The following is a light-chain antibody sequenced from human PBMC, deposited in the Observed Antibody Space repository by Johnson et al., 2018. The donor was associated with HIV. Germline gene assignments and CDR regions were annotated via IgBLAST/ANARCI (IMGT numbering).Light chain of an antibody. J-gene: IGLJ1*01. CDR2: ENN. V-gene: IGLV1-51*02. CDR1: SSKIGNNY. Sequence: QSVLTQPPSVSAAPGQKVTISCSGSSSKIGNNYVSWYQQLPATAPKLLIYENNKRPSGIPDRFSGSKSGTSATLDITGLQTGDEADYYCGTWDSSLSAGGVFVTGTKGTVL. CDR3: GTWDSSLSAGGV.